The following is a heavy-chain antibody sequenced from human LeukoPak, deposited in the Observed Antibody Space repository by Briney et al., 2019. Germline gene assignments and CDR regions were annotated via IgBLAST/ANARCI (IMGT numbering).Heavy chain of an antibody. D-gene: IGHD2-2*01. CDR1: GFTFSSYA. CDR3: AKAGTRYCSSTSCPARYYYYGMDV. Sequence: GGSLRLSCAASGFTFSSYAMSWVRQAPGKGLEWVSAISGSGGSTYHADSVKGRFTISRDNSKNTLYLQMNSLRAEDTAVYYCAKAGTRYCSSTSCPARYYYYGMDVWGQGTTVTVSS. J-gene: IGHJ6*02. CDR2: ISGSGGST. V-gene: IGHV3-23*01.